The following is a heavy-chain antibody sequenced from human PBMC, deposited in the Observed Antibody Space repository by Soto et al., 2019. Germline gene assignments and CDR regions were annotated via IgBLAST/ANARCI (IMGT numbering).Heavy chain of an antibody. Sequence: EVQLVESGGGLVQPGGSLRLSCAASGFTFSSYWMSWVRQAPGKGLEWVANIKGDGSERHYADPVKGRFIISRDNAKNSLFLQMNSLRVEDTAVYYCARDGCTSASCDVYGMDVWGQGTTVTVSS. CDR1: GFTFSSYW. J-gene: IGHJ6*02. CDR3: ARDGCTSASCDVYGMDV. CDR2: IKGDGSER. V-gene: IGHV3-7*03. D-gene: IGHD2-2*01.